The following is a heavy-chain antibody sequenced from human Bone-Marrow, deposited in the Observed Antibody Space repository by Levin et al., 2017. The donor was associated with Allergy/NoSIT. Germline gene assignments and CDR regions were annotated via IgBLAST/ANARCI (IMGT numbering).Heavy chain of an antibody. CDR1: GFTFTNAW. J-gene: IGHJ3*01. CDR3: TTEGYGYGYHSFDV. D-gene: IGHD5-18*01. V-gene: IGHV3-15*01. Sequence: PGGSLRLSCAASGFTFTNAWMSWVRQTPGKGLEWVGRIKSKGNGGTTDYAAPVKGRFTISRDDSKDMLYLQVSSLKTEDTALYYGTTEGYGYGYHSFDVWGPGTMVTVSS. CDR2: IKSKGNGGTT.